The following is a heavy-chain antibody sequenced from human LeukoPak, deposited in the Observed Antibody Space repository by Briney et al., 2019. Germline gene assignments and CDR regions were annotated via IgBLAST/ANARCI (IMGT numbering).Heavy chain of an antibody. Sequence: ASVKVSCKASGYTFTSYYMHWVRQAPGQGLEWMGMINPSGGITSDAQKFQGRVTMTRGTSTSTVYMELSSLKSEDTAVYYCARALVTAARQNWFDPWGQGTLVTVSS. CDR2: INPSGGIT. CDR1: GYTFTSYY. D-gene: IGHD6-6*01. J-gene: IGHJ5*02. V-gene: IGHV1-46*01. CDR3: ARALVTAARQNWFDP.